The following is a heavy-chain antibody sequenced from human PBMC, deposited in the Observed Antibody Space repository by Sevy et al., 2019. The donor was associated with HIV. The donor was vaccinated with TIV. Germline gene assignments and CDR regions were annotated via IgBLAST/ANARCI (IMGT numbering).Heavy chain of an antibody. J-gene: IGHJ6*02. CDR2: ISYDGNDK. V-gene: IGHV3-30-3*01. D-gene: IGHD4-17*01. Sequence: GGSLRLSCAASGFAFSNYYAMYWVRQAPGKGLKWVALISYDGNDKYYADSVKGRFTISRDNFKNTLYLQMNSLTAEDSAVYYCARPRANYVDNYLFYAIDVWGQGTTVTVSS. CDR3: ARPRANYVDNYLFYAIDV. CDR1: GFAFSNYYA.